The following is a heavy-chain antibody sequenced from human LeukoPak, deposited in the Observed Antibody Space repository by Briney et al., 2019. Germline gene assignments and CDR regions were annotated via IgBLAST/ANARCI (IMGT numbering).Heavy chain of an antibody. CDR2: IYYSGST. J-gene: IGHJ4*02. CDR3: ARDADGGGYYYFDY. V-gene: IGHV4-61*08. CDR1: GGSISSSDYY. D-gene: IGHD2-2*03. Sequence: SETLSLTCTVSGGSISSSDYYWSWIRQPPGKGLEWIGYIYYSGSTNYNPSLKSRVTISVDTSKNQFSLKLSSVTAADTAVYYCARDADGGGYYYFDYWGQGTLVTVSS.